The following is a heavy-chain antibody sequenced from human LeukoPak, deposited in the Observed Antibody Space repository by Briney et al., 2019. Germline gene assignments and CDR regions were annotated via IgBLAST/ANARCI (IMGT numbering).Heavy chain of an antibody. V-gene: IGHV4-59*01. CDR1: GGSISSYF. J-gene: IGHJ4*02. D-gene: IGHD7-27*01. CDR2: ISYSGST. Sequence: SETLSLTRTVSGGSISSYFWSWIRQPPGKGLEWIGYISYSGSTKYNPSLKSRVTISVDTSKNQFSLKLNSVTAADTAVYYCARDSSDLGFDYWGQGTLVTVSP. CDR3: ARDSSDLGFDY.